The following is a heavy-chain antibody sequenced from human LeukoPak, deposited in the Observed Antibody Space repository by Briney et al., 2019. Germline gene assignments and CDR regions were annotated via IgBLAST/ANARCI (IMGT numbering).Heavy chain of an antibody. V-gene: IGHV4-59*01. Sequence: KPSETLSLTCTVSGGSISSYYWSWIRQPPGKGLEWIGYIYYSGSTNYNPSLKSRVTISVDTSKNQFSLKLSSVTAADTAVYYCAGGDGYYYGMDVWGQGTTVTVSS. J-gene: IGHJ6*02. CDR3: AGGDGYYYGMDV. CDR2: IYYSGST. CDR1: GGSISSYY. D-gene: IGHD3-16*01.